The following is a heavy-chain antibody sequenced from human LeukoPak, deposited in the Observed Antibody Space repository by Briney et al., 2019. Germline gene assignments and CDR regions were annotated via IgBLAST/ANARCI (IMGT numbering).Heavy chain of an antibody. CDR1: GFTFNNAW. V-gene: IGHV3-15*01. CDR3: TTGGLPYTNKSFDY. D-gene: IGHD3-16*01. Sequence: GGFLRLSCAASGFTFNNAWMSWVRQAPGEGLEWVGRVRSKTDGGTTDYAAPVKGRFTISRDDSKNTLYLQMNSLKTEDTAVYYCTTGGLPYTNKSFDYWGQGILVTVSS. J-gene: IGHJ4*02. CDR2: VRSKTDGGTT.